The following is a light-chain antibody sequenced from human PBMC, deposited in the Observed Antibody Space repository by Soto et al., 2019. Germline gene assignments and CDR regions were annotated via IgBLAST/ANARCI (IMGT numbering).Light chain of an antibody. CDR1: NIGSKS. CDR2: YDS. CDR3: QVWDSSSDHRV. J-gene: IGLJ2*01. Sequence: SYELTQPPSVSVAPGKTARITCGGNNIGSKSVYWYQQKPGQAPVLVIYYDSDRPSGIPERFSGSNSGNTATRTISRVEAGDEADYYCQVWDSSSDHRVFGGGTKVTVL. V-gene: IGLV3-21*04.